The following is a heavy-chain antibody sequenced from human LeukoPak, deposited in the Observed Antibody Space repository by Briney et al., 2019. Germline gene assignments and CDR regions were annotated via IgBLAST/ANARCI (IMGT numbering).Heavy chain of an antibody. CDR3: ARVLYSYGSNYFDY. CDR1: GFTFSSYS. CDR2: ISSSSSTI. J-gene: IGHJ4*02. Sequence: GGSLRLSCAASGFTFSSYSMNWVRQAPGKGLEWVSYISSSSSTIYYADSVKGRFTISRDNAKNSLYLQMNSLRAEDTAVYYCARVLYSYGSNYFDYWGQGTLVTVSS. D-gene: IGHD5-18*01. V-gene: IGHV3-48*01.